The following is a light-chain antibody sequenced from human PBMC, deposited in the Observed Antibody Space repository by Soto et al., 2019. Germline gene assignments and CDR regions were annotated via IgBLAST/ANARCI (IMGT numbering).Light chain of an antibody. CDR3: SSYTSSSTPYV. J-gene: IGLJ1*01. CDR1: RSDVGTYSL. Sequence: QSALTQPASVSGSPGQSITFSCTGTRSDVGTYSLVSWYQQHPGKAPKLIIYEVSNRPSGVSNRFSGSKSGNTASLTISGLQAEDEADYYCSSYTSSSTPYVFGTGTKLTVL. V-gene: IGLV2-14*02. CDR2: EVS.